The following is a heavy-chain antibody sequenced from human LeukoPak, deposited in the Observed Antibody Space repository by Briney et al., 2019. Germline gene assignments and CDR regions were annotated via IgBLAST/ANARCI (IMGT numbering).Heavy chain of an antibody. V-gene: IGHV4-39*01. CDR2: IYYSGST. J-gene: IGHJ2*01. D-gene: IGHD1-14*01. CDR3: AILYNQSKYRLGYFDL. CDR1: GGTISSSSYY. Sequence: SETLSLTCTVSGGTISSSSYYWGWIRQPPGKGLEWIGSIYYSGSTYYNPSLKSRVTISVDTSKNQFSLKLSSVTAADTAVYYCAILYNQSKYRLGYFDLWGRGTLVTVFS.